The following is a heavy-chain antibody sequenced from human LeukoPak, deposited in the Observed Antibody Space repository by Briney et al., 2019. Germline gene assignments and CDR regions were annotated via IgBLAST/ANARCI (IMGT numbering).Heavy chain of an antibody. CDR2: IIPILGIA. D-gene: IGHD3-10*01. V-gene: IGHV1-69*04. Sequence: VASVKVSCKASGGTFSSYAISWVRQAPGQGLEWMGRIIPILGIANYAQKFRGRVTITADKSTSTAYMELSSLRSEDTAVYYCARSYYYGSGSYPNWFDPWGQGTLVTVSS. CDR1: GGTFSSYA. J-gene: IGHJ5*02. CDR3: ARSYYYGSGSYPNWFDP.